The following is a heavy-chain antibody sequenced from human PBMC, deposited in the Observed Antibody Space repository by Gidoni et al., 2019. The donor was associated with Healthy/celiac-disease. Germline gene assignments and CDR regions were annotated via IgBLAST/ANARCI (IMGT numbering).Heavy chain of an antibody. CDR1: GGSISSSSYY. Sequence: QLQLQESGPGLVKPSETLSLTCTVSGGSISSSSYYWGWIRQPPGKGLEWIGSIYYRGTTYYNPSLKSRVTISVDTSKNQFSLKLSSVTAADTAVYYCARHLGYTSYQLSVDDYWGQGTLVTVSS. D-gene: IGHD2-2*01. CDR3: ARHLGYTSYQLSVDDY. V-gene: IGHV4-39*01. J-gene: IGHJ4*02. CDR2: IYYRGTT.